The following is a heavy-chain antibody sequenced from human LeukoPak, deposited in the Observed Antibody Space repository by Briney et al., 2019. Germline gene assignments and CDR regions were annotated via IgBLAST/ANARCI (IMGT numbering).Heavy chain of an antibody. Sequence: SETLSLTCTVSGGSISSYYWSWIRQPPGKGLEWIGYIYYSGSTNYNPSLRSRVTISVDTSKNQFSLKLSSVTAADTAVYYCARGYSSSVYVDYWGQGTLVTVSS. V-gene: IGHV4-59*01. J-gene: IGHJ4*02. CDR2: IYYSGST. D-gene: IGHD6-13*01. CDR1: GGSISSYY. CDR3: ARGYSSSVYVDY.